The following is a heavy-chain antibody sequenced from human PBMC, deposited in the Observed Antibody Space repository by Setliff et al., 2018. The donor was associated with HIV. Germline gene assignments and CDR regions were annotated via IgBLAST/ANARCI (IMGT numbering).Heavy chain of an antibody. Sequence: GGSLRLSCAASGFTFSNYSMNWVRQAPGKGLEWVSSISYNSHYIYYADSVKGRFTISRDNAKNSLYLQMNSLRVEDTAVYFCAKSSHYYDIWSAFKAGRHADEFDVWGQGTMVTVSS. D-gene: IGHD3-3*01. CDR2: ISYNSHYI. J-gene: IGHJ3*01. V-gene: IGHV3-21*01. CDR1: GFTFSNYS. CDR3: AKSSHYYDIWSAFKAGRHADEFDV.